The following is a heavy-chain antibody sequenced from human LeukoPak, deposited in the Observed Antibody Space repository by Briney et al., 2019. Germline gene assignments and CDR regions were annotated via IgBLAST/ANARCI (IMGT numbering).Heavy chain of an antibody. CDR1: GDSISSRNW. CDR3: TRSGGWWSLDY. J-gene: IGHJ4*02. D-gene: IGHD2-8*02. V-gene: IGHV4-4*02. Sequence: PSETLSLTCAVSGDSISSRNWWGWVRQPPGKGLDWIGEISHGGSTKYNPSLKNRVTISKDNFKNEFSLRLNSVTAADTAVYFCTRSGGWWSLDYWGQGALVTVSS. CDR2: ISHGGST.